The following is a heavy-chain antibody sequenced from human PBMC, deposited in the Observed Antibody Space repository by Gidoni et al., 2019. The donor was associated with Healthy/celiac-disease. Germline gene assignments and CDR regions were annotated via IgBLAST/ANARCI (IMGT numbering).Heavy chain of an antibody. CDR1: GYTFTGYY. Sequence: QVQLVQSGAEVKKPGASVKVSCKASGYTFTGYYMHWVRQAPGQGLEWMGWINPNSGGTNYAQKFQGWVTMTRDTSISTAYMELSRLRSDDTAVYYCARVGGTIRSDDAFDIWGQGTMVTVSS. CDR3: ARVGGTIRSDDAFDI. D-gene: IGHD3-10*01. V-gene: IGHV1-2*04. CDR2: INPNSGGT. J-gene: IGHJ3*02.